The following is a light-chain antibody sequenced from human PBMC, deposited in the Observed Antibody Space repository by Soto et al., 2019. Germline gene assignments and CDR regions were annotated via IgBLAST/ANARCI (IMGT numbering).Light chain of an antibody. V-gene: IGKV3-20*01. Sequence: EIVLTQSPGTLSLSPGERATLSCRVSQSVTSSDLVWYQQKPGQAPRLLIYGASHRATGIPDRFSGSGCGTDFILTISRLEPEEFAVYYCQLYGSSPPLTFGGATKVDIK. CDR2: GAS. J-gene: IGKJ4*01. CDR1: QSVTSSD. CDR3: QLYGSSPPLT.